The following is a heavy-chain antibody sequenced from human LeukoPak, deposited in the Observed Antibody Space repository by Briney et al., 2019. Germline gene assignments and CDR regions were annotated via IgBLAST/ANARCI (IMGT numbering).Heavy chain of an antibody. Sequence: ASVKVSCKASGYTFTGYYMHWVRQAPGQGLEWMGWINPNSGGTNYAQKFQGRVTMTRNTSISTAYMELSSLRSEDTAVYYCARGSSYYGSGSYYRLYYMDVWGKGTTVTISS. CDR2: INPNSGGT. CDR3: ARGSSYYGSGSYYRLYYMDV. CDR1: GYTFTGYY. V-gene: IGHV1-2*02. J-gene: IGHJ6*03. D-gene: IGHD3-10*01.